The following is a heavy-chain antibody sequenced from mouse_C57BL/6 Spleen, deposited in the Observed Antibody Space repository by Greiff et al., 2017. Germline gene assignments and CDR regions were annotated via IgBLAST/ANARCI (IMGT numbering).Heavy chain of an antibody. CDR3: ARLDSSGPFAY. CDR2: IDPSDSYT. V-gene: IGHV1-69*01. D-gene: IGHD3-2*02. CDR1: GYTFTSYW. J-gene: IGHJ3*01. Sequence: QVQLQQPGAELVMPGASVKLSCKASGYTFTSYWMHWVKQRPGQGLEWIGEIDPSDSYTNYNQKFKGKYTLTVDKSSSTAYMQLSSLTSEDSAVYYCARLDSSGPFAYWGQGTLVTVSA.